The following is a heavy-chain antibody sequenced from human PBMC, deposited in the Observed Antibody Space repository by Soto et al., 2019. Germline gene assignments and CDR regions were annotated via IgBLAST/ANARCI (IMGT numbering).Heavy chain of an antibody. CDR1: GFTFSSFA. Sequence: GGSLRLSCAVSGFTFSSFAMSWVRQAPVKGLEWVSAVSGDGGTTYYADSVKGRLTISRDNSKNTLYLQMNSLRAEDTAVYYCVKETGSYYESDYWGQGT. D-gene: IGHD1-26*01. CDR2: VSGDGGTT. V-gene: IGHV3-23*01. J-gene: IGHJ4*02. CDR3: VKETGSYYESDY.